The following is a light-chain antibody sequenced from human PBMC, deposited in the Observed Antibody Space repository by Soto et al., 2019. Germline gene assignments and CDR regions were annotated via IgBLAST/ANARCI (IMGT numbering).Light chain of an antibody. J-gene: IGLJ1*01. Sequence: QSALTQPASVSGSPGQSITISCTGTSSDVGGYKYVSWYRQNPGKAPKLMIYEVSNRPSGVSNRFSGSKSGNTASLTISGLQAEDEADYYCSSYRSSSNYVFGTGTKVTVL. CDR3: SSYRSSSNYV. V-gene: IGLV2-14*01. CDR2: EVS. CDR1: SSDVGGYKY.